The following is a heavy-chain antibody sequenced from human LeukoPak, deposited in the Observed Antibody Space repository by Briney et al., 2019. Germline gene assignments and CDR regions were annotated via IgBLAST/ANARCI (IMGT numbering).Heavy chain of an antibody. CDR3: ARGPPYGTRSDYFDY. D-gene: IGHD3-10*01. V-gene: IGHV3-7*01. J-gene: IGHJ4*02. CDR2: VKQDVNEK. CDR1: RFIFSSYA. Sequence: GGSLRLSCAGSRFIFSSYAMHWVRQAPGKGLEWVASVKQDVNEKYYVDSVKGRFTISRDNAKNSLFLQMNSLRVEDTAVYYCARGPPYGTRSDYFDYWGQGTLVTVSS.